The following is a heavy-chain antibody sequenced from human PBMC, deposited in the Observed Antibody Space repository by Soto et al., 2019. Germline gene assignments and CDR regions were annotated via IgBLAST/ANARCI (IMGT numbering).Heavy chain of an antibody. CDR1: GGTFSSYT. D-gene: IGHD1-7*01. CDR3: ANSRGITGTTGAFDI. V-gene: IGHV1-69*02. Sequence: QVQLVQSGAEVKKPGSSVKVSCKASGGTFSSYTISWVRQAPGQGLEWMGRIIPILGIANYAQKFQGRVPITADNSTSTAYMELSSLRSEDTAVYYCANSRGITGTTGAFDIWGQGTMVTVSS. CDR2: IIPILGIA. J-gene: IGHJ3*02.